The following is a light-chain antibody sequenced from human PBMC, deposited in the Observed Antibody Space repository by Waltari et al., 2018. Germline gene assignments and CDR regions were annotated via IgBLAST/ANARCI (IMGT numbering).Light chain of an antibody. CDR2: EVS. Sequence: QSALTQPASVSGSPGQSITISCTGSNRNIGTYSLVSWFQHPPGKAPNLIIYEVSQRPSGVSVRFSGSKSGNTASLTISGLQAEDEADYYCCSYAGSVPYVFGTGTTVTVL. V-gene: IGLV2-23*02. CDR3: CSYAGSVPYV. J-gene: IGLJ1*01. CDR1: NRNIGTYSL.